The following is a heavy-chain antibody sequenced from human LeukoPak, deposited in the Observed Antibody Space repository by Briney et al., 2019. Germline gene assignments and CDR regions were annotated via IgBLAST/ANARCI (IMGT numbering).Heavy chain of an antibody. CDR1: GYTFTSYG. CDR2: ISAYNGNT. V-gene: IGHV1-18*01. D-gene: IGHD1-7*01. CDR3: AKDLNYERYYYYMDV. Sequence: ASVKVSCKASGYTFTSYGISWVRQAPGQGLEWMGWISAYNGNTNYAQKLQGRVTMTTDTSTSTAYMELRSLRSDDTAVYHCAKDLNYERYYYYMDVWGKGTTVTVSS. J-gene: IGHJ6*03.